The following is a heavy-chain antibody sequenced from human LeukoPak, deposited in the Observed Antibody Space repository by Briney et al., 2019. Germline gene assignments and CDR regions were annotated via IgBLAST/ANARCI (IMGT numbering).Heavy chain of an antibody. V-gene: IGHV3-30*14. CDR2: VSYDGDNK. D-gene: IGHD6-13*01. CDR3: ARGRIAAAGGTLVS. CDR1: KFTYA. J-gene: IGHJ5*02. Sequence: GRSLRLSCAASKFTYAMHWVRQAPGKGLEWVAVVSYDGDNKYYADSVKGRFTISRDNSKNTLYLQVNSLRPEDTAVYFCARGRIAAAGGTLVSWGQGTLVTVSS.